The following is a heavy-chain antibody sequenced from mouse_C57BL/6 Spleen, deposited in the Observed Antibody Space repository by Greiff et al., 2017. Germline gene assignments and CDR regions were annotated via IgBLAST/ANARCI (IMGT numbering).Heavy chain of an antibody. V-gene: IGHV1-80*01. CDR2: IYPGDGDT. CDR1: GYAFSSYW. J-gene: IGHJ1*03. Sequence: QVQLQQSGAELVKPGASVKISCKASGYAFSSYWMNWVKQRPGKGLEWIGQIYPGDGDTNYNGKFKGKATLTADKSSSTAYMQLSSLTSEDSAVXFCARSYYGSSYWYFDVWGTGTTVTVSS. D-gene: IGHD1-1*01. CDR3: ARSYYGSSYWYFDV.